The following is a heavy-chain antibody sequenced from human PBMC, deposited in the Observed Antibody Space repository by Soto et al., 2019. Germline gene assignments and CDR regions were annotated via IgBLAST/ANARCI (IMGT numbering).Heavy chain of an antibody. D-gene: IGHD3-10*01. CDR2: INHSGST. Sequence: SETLSLTCAVYGGSFSGYYWSWIRQPPGKGLEWIGEINHSGSTNYNPSLKSRVTISVDTSKNQFSLKLSSVTAADTAVYYCAFRGVIIKPSRRGYFDYWGQGTLVTVSS. CDR1: GGSFSGYY. CDR3: AFRGVIIKPSRRGYFDY. J-gene: IGHJ4*02. V-gene: IGHV4-34*01.